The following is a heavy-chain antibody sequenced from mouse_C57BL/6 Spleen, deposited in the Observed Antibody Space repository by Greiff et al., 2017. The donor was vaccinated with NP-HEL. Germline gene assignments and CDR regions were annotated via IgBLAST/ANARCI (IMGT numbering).Heavy chain of an antibody. CDR2: INPSSGYT. D-gene: IGHD2-3*01. Sequence: VQLQQSGAELVRPGASVKLSCKASGYTFTNYTMHWVKQRPGQGLEWIGNINPSSGYTKYNQKFKDKATLTADKSSSTAYMQLSSLTSEDAAVYYCASDANLGDWDFDDWGKRTTVTVSS. CDR3: ASDANLGDWDFDD. V-gene: IGHV1-4*01. CDR1: GYTFTNYT. J-gene: IGHJ1*03.